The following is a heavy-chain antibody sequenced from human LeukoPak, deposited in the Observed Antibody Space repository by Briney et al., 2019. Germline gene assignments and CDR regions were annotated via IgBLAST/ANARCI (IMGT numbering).Heavy chain of an antibody. Sequence: PGGSLRLSCAASGFTFSSYAMSWARQAPGKGLEWVSAISGSGGSTYYADSVKGRFTISRDNSKNTLYLQMNSLRAEDTAVYYCAKDKGYSSGWPFDYWGQGILVTVSS. D-gene: IGHD6-19*01. CDR2: ISGSGGST. V-gene: IGHV3-23*01. CDR1: GFTFSSYA. CDR3: AKDKGYSSGWPFDY. J-gene: IGHJ4*02.